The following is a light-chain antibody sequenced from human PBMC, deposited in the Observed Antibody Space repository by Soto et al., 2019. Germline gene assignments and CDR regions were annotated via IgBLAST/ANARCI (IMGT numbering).Light chain of an antibody. V-gene: IGKV1-39*01. CDR2: DAS. CDR1: QTISTY. J-gene: IGKJ2*01. CDR3: QQSDSTPYT. Sequence: DIPMTQSPSSLSASVGDRVTITCRASQTISTYLNWYHQKPGRAPRLLIYDASSLLSGVPSRFSGSGSGTDFTLTIGSLQPEDFSTYYCQQSDSTPYTFGQGTKVEI.